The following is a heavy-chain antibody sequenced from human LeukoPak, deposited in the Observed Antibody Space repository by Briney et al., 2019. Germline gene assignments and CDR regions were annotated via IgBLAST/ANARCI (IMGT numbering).Heavy chain of an antibody. CDR2: IRQDGSER. CDR3: ARDWGSTGYDLYDS. Sequence: GGSLRLSCAASGFIFSNYWMTWVRQAPGKGLEWVAHIRQDGSERHYVDSVKDRFAISRDNAKNSLDLRMDSLRAEDTAVYYCARDWGSTGYDLYDSWGQGTLVTVSS. J-gene: IGHJ4*02. CDR1: GFIFSNYW. V-gene: IGHV3-7*01. D-gene: IGHD5-12*01.